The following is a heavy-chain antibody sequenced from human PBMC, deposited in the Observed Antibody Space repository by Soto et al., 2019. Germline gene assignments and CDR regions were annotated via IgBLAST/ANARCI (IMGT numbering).Heavy chain of an antibody. J-gene: IGHJ5*02. CDR2: ISAYNVNT. CDR1: GYTFTSYV. CDR3: ARDGGVQARFDP. V-gene: IGHV1-18*01. Sequence: VQLVQSGAEVKKPGASVKVSCKASGYTFTSYVISWARQAPGKGLEWMAWISAYNVNTNYAQQLQGRVTMTTATSTSTAYMELRSLRSDDTAVYYCARDGGVQARFDPWGQGTLVTVSS. D-gene: IGHD2-8*02.